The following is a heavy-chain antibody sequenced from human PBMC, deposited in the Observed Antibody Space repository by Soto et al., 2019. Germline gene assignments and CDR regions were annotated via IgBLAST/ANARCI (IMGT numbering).Heavy chain of an antibody. V-gene: IGHV4-31*03. CDR3: ARVHTGTIVY. J-gene: IGHJ4*02. Sequence: SETLSLTCTVSGGSISSGGYYWSWIRQHPGKGLEWIGYIYYSGSTYYNPSPKSRVTISVDTSKNQFSLKLSSVTAADTAVYYCARVHTGTIVYWGQGTLVTVAS. CDR1: GGSISSGGYY. D-gene: IGHD1-7*01. CDR2: IYYSGST.